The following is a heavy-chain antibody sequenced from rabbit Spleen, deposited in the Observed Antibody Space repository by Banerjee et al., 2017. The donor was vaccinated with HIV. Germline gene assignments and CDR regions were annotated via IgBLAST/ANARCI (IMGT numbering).Heavy chain of an antibody. CDR3: ARDGISFVSSGWGLTRLDL. D-gene: IGHD4-1*01. J-gene: IGHJ3*01. CDR2: IDISDGDT. V-gene: IGHV1S40*01. Sequence: QSLEESGGDLVKPGASLTLTCTASGIDFSSKSVYWVRQAPGKGLEWIACIDISDGDTDYANWPKGRFTISKASSTTVTLQMTSLTAADTATYFCARDGISFVSSGWGLTRLDLWGQGTLVTVS. CDR1: GIDFSSKS.